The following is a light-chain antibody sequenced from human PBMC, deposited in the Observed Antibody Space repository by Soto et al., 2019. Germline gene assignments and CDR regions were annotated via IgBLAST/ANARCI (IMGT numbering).Light chain of an antibody. CDR1: QGISSA. CDR3: QQFNGYPA. V-gene: IGKV1-13*02. J-gene: IGKJ5*01. CDR2: DAS. Sequence: AIQLTQSPSSMSASVGDRVTITCRASQGISSALAWYQQKPGKAPKLLIYDASSLESGVPSRFSGSGSGTDFSLTFSSLLPEDFSTYYCQQFNGYPAFGQGTRLEIK.